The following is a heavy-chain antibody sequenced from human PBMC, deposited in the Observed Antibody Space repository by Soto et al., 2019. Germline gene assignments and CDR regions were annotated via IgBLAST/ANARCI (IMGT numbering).Heavy chain of an antibody. CDR1: A. CDR3: ARPISGY. J-gene: IGHJ4*02. Sequence: AMSWVRQAPGKGLEWVSAISGSGGSTYYADSVKGRFTISRDNSKNTLYLQMNSLRAEDTAVYYCARPISGYWGQGTLVTVSS. CDR2: ISGSGGST. V-gene: IGHV3-23*01.